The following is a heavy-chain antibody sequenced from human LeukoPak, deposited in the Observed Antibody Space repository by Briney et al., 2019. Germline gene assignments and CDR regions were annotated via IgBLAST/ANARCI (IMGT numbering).Heavy chain of an antibody. CDR2: INPNSGGT. CDR3: ARAYGSGSWPFYYYGMDV. V-gene: IGHV1-2*04. J-gene: IGHJ6*02. Sequence: ASVKVSCKASGYTFTGYYMHWVRQAPGQGLEWMGWINPNSGGTNYAQKFQGWVTMTRDTSVSTAYMELSRLRSDDTAVYYCARAYGSGSWPFYYYGMDVWGQGTTVTVSS. CDR1: GYTFTGYY. D-gene: IGHD3-10*01.